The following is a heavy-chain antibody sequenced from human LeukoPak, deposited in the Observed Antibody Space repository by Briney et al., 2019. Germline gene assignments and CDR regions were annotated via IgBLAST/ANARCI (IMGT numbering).Heavy chain of an antibody. CDR2: IYPGDSDT. Sequence: GESLKISCQGSGYNFTSYWIGWVRQMPGKGLEWMGIIYPGDSDTRYSPSFQGQVTISADKSISTAYLQWSSLKASDTAMYYCARTTYYYDSSGYYYFDYWGQGTLVTVSS. D-gene: IGHD3-22*01. CDR3: ARTTYYYDSSGYYYFDY. CDR1: GYNFTSYW. V-gene: IGHV5-51*01. J-gene: IGHJ4*02.